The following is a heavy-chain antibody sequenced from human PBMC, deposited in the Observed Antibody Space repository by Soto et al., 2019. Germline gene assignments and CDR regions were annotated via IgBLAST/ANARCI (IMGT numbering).Heavy chain of an antibody. CDR2: IYYSGST. Sequence: SETLSLTCTVSGGSISSYYWSWIRQPPGKGLEWIGYIYYSGSTNYNPSLKSRVTISVDTFKNQFSLKLSSVTAADTAVYYCARHGSGYSGYDREGDAFGIWGQGTMVTVSS. CDR3: ARHGSGYSGYDREGDAFGI. CDR1: GGSISSYY. D-gene: IGHD5-12*01. V-gene: IGHV4-59*08. J-gene: IGHJ3*02.